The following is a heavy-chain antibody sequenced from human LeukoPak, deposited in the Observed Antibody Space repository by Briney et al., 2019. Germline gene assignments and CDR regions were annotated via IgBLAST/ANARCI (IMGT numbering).Heavy chain of an antibody. J-gene: IGHJ4*02. CDR3: ARSSGSGSYLDY. CDR1: GGSISSSSYY. D-gene: IGHD3-10*01. V-gene: IGHV4-39*07. CDR2: IYYSGST. Sequence: PSETPSLTCTVSGGSISSSSYYWGWIRQPPGKGLEWIGSIYYSGSTYYNPSLKSRVTISVDKSKNQFSLKLSSVTAADTAVYYCARSSGSGSYLDYWGQGTLVTVSS.